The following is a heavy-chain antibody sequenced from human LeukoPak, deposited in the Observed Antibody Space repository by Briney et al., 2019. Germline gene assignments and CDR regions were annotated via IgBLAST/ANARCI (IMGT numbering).Heavy chain of an antibody. CDR2: ISGDGGST. J-gene: IGHJ4*02. D-gene: IGHD6-19*01. CDR3: AKGQGAVAGHSYYFDY. Sequence: GGSLRLSCAASGFTFDDYAMHWVRQAPGKGLEWVSLISGDGGSTYYADSVKGRFTISRDNSKNSLYLQMNNLRTEDTALYYCAKGQGAVAGHSYYFDYWGQGTLVTVSS. V-gene: IGHV3-43*02. CDR1: GFTFDDYA.